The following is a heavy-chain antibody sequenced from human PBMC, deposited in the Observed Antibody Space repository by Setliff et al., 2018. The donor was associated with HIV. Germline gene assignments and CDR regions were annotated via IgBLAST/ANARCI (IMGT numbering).Heavy chain of an antibody. V-gene: IGHV1-18*01. Sequence: ASVKVSCKASGYIFTTFGFSWVRQAPGQGLEWMGWINTHNGNTHYAQRFQGRVTMTRDTSTTTAYMELRSLRSDDTAVYYCARATGAADLWGQGTEVTVSS. D-gene: IGHD6-13*01. J-gene: IGHJ5*02. CDR3: ARATGAADL. CDR2: INTHNGNT. CDR1: GYIFTTFG.